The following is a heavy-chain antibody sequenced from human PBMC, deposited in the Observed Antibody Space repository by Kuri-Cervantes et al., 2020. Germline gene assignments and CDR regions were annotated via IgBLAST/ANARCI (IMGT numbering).Heavy chain of an antibody. D-gene: IGHD2-15*01. CDR3: ARVGCSGGSCKINWFDP. CDR1: GYTFTSYA. Sequence: ASVKVSCKASGYTFTSYAMHWVRQAPGQRLEWMGWINAGNGNTKYSQKFQGRVTITRDTSTSTVYMELSSLRSEDTAVYYCARVGCSGGSCKINWFDPWGQGTLVTVSS. CDR2: INAGNGNT. V-gene: IGHV1-3*01. J-gene: IGHJ5*02.